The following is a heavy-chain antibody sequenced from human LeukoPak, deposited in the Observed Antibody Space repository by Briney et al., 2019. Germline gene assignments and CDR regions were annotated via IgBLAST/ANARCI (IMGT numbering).Heavy chain of an antibody. Sequence: PGGSLRLSCAASGFTFSSYWRHWVRQAPGRGLVWVSGINSDGSSTSYADSVKGRFTISRDNAKNTLYLQMISLRAEDTAVYYCARWVRGGFYGSEDYGMDVWGRGTTVTVSS. V-gene: IGHV3-74*01. CDR2: INSDGSST. CDR3: ARWVRGGFYGSEDYGMDV. J-gene: IGHJ6*04. CDR1: GFTFSSYW. D-gene: IGHD3-10*01.